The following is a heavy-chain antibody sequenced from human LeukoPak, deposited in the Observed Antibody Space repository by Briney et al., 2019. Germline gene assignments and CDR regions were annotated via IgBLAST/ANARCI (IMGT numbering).Heavy chain of an antibody. Sequence: GGSLRLSCAASGFTFSSHAMHWVRQAPGKGLEWVAVISYDGSNKYYADSVKGRFTISRDNSKNTLYLQMNSLRAEDTAVYYCAKWGGVYYFDYWGQGTLVTVSS. CDR1: GFTFSSHA. CDR2: ISYDGSNK. CDR3: AKWGGVYYFDY. V-gene: IGHV3-30*04. D-gene: IGHD3-16*01. J-gene: IGHJ4*02.